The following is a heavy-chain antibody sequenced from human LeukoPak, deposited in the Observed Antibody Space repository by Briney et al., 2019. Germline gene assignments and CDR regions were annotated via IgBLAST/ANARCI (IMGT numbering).Heavy chain of an antibody. Sequence: SETLSLTCTVSGGSISSYYWSWIRQPPGKGLEWIGYIYYSGSTNYNPSLKSRVTISVDTSKNQFSLKLSSVTAADTAVYYCAAGEVVPAANSYYYYYYMDVWGKGTTVTISS. D-gene: IGHD2-2*01. J-gene: IGHJ6*03. CDR1: GGSISSYY. V-gene: IGHV4-59*01. CDR3: AAGEVVPAANSYYYYYYMDV. CDR2: IYYSGST.